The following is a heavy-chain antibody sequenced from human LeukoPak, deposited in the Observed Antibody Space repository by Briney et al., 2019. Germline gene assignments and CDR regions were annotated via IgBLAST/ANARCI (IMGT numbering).Heavy chain of an antibody. D-gene: IGHD6-19*01. CDR2: ISSSSSYI. Sequence: GGSLRRSCAASGFTFSSYSMNWVRQAPGKGLEWVSSISSSSSYIYYADSVKGRFTISRDNAKNSLYLQMNSLRAEDTAVYYCARDLGSGWYGGDFDYWGQGTLVTVSS. CDR1: GFTFSSYS. V-gene: IGHV3-21*01. CDR3: ARDLGSGWYGGDFDY. J-gene: IGHJ4*02.